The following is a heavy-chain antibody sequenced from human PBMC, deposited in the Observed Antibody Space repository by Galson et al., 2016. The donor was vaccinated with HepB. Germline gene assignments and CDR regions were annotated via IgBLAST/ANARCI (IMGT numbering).Heavy chain of an antibody. CDR2: VYYTGST. J-gene: IGHJ4*02. CDR1: DGSISSSAYH. CDR3: ARVQKGSQFDY. Sequence: SETLSLTCTVSDGSISSSAYHWGWIRQPPGKGLEWIGSVYYTGSTFYNPSLKSRVTISIDTSKNQFSLQLSSLTAADTAVYYCARVQKGSQFDYWGQGTLVTVSS. V-gene: IGHV4-39*07.